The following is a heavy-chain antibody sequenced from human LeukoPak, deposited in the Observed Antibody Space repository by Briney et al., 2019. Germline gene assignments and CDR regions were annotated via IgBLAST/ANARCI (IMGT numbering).Heavy chain of an antibody. CDR2: ISGSGTTT. J-gene: IGHJ4*02. D-gene: IGHD3-10*01. Sequence: GGSLRLSCVASGFIFSSYAMTWVRQAPGRGLEWLSTISGSGTTTYYVDSVKGRFTVSRDNSKNTLYLQMNSLRAEDTAVYYCARGAHPGMDYGSGLDYWGQGTLVTVSS. V-gene: IGHV3-23*01. CDR3: ARGAHPGMDYGSGLDY. CDR1: GFIFSSYA.